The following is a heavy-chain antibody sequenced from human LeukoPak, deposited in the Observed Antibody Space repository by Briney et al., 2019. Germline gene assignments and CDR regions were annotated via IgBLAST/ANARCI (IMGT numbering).Heavy chain of an antibody. CDR2: IKQDGSEK. V-gene: IGHV3-7*01. CDR3: ARAVVPAAKPGPFGY. J-gene: IGHJ4*02. D-gene: IGHD2-2*01. Sequence: PVGSLRLSCAASGFTFSSYWMSWVRQAPGKGLEWVANIKQDGSEKYYVDSVKGRFTISRDNAKNSLYLQMNSLRAEDTAVYYCARAVVPAAKPGPFGYWGQGTLVTVSS. CDR1: GFTFSSYW.